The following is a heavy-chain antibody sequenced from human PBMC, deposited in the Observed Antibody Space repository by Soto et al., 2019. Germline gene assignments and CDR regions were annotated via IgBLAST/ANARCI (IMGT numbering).Heavy chain of an antibody. Sequence: QVQLVQSGAEVKKPGASVKVSCKASGYTFTSYGISWVRQAPGQGLEWMGWISAYNGNTNYAQKLQGRDTMTTDTPTSTAYMELRSLRSDDTAVYYCARVWEQLSYYYGMDVWGQGTTVTVSS. CDR1: GYTFTSYG. V-gene: IGHV1-18*01. J-gene: IGHJ6*02. D-gene: IGHD6-13*01. CDR2: ISAYNGNT. CDR3: ARVWEQLSYYYGMDV.